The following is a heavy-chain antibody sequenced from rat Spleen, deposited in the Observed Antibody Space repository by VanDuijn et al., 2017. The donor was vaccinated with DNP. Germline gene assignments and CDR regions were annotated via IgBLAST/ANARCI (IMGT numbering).Heavy chain of an antibody. V-gene: IGHV5S11*01. J-gene: IGHJ4*01. Sequence: EVQLVESGGGLVQPGRSLKLSCAASGFPFSNYYMAWVRQAPTKGLEWVASISTGGGNTYYRDSVKGRFTISRDNAKSTLYLQMDSLRSEETATYYCARVQLGYYALDAWGQGTSVTVSS. D-gene: IGHD5-1*01. CDR3: ARVQLGYYALDA. CDR2: ISTGGGNT. CDR1: GFPFSNYY.